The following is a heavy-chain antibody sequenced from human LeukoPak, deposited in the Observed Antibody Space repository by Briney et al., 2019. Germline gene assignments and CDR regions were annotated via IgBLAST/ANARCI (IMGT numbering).Heavy chain of an antibody. J-gene: IGHJ3*02. V-gene: IGHV3-11*01. Sequence: PGGSLRLSCAASGFTFSDYYMSWIRQAPGKGLEWVSYISSSGSTIYYADSVKGRFAISRDNAKNSLYLQMNSLRAEDTAVYYCARAPHYYEPNAFDIWGQGTMVTVSS. D-gene: IGHD3-22*01. CDR1: GFTFSDYY. CDR3: ARAPHYYEPNAFDI. CDR2: ISSSGSTI.